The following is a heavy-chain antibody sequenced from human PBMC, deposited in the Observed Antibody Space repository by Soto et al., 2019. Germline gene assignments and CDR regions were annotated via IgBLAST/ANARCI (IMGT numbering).Heavy chain of an antibody. V-gene: IGHV3-23*01. J-gene: IGHJ4*02. Sequence: EVQLLESGGGLVQPGGSLRLSCATSGFTFSTFAMSWVRQAPGKGPEWVSGISGSGTSTYYADSVKGRFTISRDNSKNTLYLQMNSLRDEDTAVYYWAKTEQWLIAYFDYWGQGTLVTVSS. CDR1: GFTFSTFA. CDR3: AKTEQWLIAYFDY. D-gene: IGHD6-19*01. CDR2: ISGSGTST.